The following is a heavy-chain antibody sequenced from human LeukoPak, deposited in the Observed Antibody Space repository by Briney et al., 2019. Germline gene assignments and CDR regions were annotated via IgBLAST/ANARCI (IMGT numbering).Heavy chain of an antibody. CDR2: MNPNSGNT. CDR3: ARLGARDYYGSGSYYKILLRAYYYYMDV. J-gene: IGHJ6*03. CDR1: GYTFTSYD. V-gene: IGHV1-8*01. D-gene: IGHD3-10*01. Sequence: GASVKVSRKASGYTFTSYDINWVRQATGQGLEWMGWMNPNSGNTGYAQKFQGRVTMTRNTSISTAYMELSSLRSEDTTVYYCARLGARDYYGSGSYYKILLRAYYYYMDVWGKGTTVTISS.